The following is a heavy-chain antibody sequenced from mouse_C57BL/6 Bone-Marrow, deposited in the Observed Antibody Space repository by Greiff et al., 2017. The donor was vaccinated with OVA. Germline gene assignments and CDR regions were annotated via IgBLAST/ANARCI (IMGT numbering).Heavy chain of an antibody. Sequence: EVKVEESGGGLVKPGGSLKLSCAASGFTFSSYTMSWVRQTPEKRLEWVATISGGGGNTYYPDSVKGRFTISRDNAKNTLYLQMSSLRSEDTALYYCANEVAYWGQGTLVTVSA. J-gene: IGHJ3*01. CDR1: GFTFSSYT. CDR3: ANEVAY. CDR2: ISGGGGNT. V-gene: IGHV5-9*01.